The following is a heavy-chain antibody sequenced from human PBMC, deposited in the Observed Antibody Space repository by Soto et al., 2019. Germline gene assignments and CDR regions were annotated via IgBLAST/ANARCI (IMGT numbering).Heavy chain of an antibody. D-gene: IGHD1-26*01. V-gene: IGHV1-18*01. CDR2: INAYNGNT. CDR1: GYRFTSYG. J-gene: IGHJ4*02. Sequence: ASVKVSCKASGYRFTSYGIGWVRQAPGQGLEWMGWINAYNGNTNYAQNLQGRVTLTTDTSTSTAYMELRSLRSNDTAVYYCARDRGSYALDYWGQGTLVTVSS. CDR3: ARDRGSYALDY.